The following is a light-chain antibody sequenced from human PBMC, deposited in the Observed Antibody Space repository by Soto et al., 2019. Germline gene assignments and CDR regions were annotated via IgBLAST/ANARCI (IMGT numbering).Light chain of an antibody. CDR2: DAS. J-gene: IGKJ4*01. V-gene: IGKV3-15*01. CDR3: QQYRGWPLS. Sequence: DILMTQSPATVSVSPGDRVTFSCRANQDLNDNLAWYQQFPGQAPRLLIYDASTRATNIPARFRGSGSGTDFSLTITILQSEDVAVYYCQQYRGWPLSFGGGTKVEIK. CDR1: QDLNDN.